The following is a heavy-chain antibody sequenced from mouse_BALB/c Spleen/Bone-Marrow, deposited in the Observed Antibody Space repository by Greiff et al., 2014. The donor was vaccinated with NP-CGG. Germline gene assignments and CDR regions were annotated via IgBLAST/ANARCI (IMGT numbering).Heavy chain of an antibody. Sequence: VQLQQSGPELVRPGVSVWISCKGSGYTFSDYAMHWVKQSHAKCLEWIGVISTYSGDTNYTQKFKGKATMTEDKSSSTAYMELARLTAEDSATHYCARSSAALYCYAKSYEGQGPPVT. CDR2: ISTYSGDT. D-gene: IGHD6-1*01. V-gene: IGHV1-67*01. CDR1: GYTFSDYA. J-gene: IGHJ4*01. CDR3: ARSSAALYCYAKSY.